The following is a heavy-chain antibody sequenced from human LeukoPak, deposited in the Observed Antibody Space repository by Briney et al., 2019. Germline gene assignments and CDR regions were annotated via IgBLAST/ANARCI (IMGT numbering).Heavy chain of an antibody. J-gene: IGHJ6*03. Sequence: SETLSLTCTVSGGSINNYYWSWIRQPPGKGLEWIGYIFYTGSTTYNPSLKSRVTISVDTSKNQFSLKLSSVTAADTAVYYCARHGYCSATSCYYYYYYMDVRGKGTTVTVSS. D-gene: IGHD2-2*03. V-gene: IGHV4-59*08. CDR2: IFYTGST. CDR1: GGSINNYY. CDR3: ARHGYCSATSCYYYYYYMDV.